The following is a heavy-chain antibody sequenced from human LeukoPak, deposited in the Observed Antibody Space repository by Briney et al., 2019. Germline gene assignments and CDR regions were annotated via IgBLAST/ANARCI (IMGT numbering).Heavy chain of an antibody. D-gene: IGHD1-26*01. J-gene: IGHJ4*02. Sequence: GGSLRLSCAASGFIFSRFEMTWVRQAPGKGLEWVSYISSSGSTMYYADSLKGRITLSRDNAKNSLDLQMNSLRAEDTAIYYCARVLAGATYFDYWGQGTLVTVSS. CDR3: ARVLAGATYFDY. CDR1: GFIFSRFE. CDR2: ISSSGSTM. V-gene: IGHV3-48*03.